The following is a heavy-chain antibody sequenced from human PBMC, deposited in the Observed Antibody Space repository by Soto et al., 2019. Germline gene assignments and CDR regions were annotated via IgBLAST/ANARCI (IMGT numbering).Heavy chain of an antibody. CDR2: IRSGGDT. J-gene: IGHJ4*02. CDR3: GRVDWNAGAD. D-gene: IGHD1-1*01. CDR1: GLSFSDYW. Sequence: EVRLAESGGGLVQPGGSLRLSCVASGLSFSDYWIHWVRQAPGKGLIWVSGIRSGGDTDYADSVKGRLTISRDNAKNTVYRQMNNLRADDTAVYYCGRVDWNAGADWGQGTLVTVSS. V-gene: IGHV3-74*01.